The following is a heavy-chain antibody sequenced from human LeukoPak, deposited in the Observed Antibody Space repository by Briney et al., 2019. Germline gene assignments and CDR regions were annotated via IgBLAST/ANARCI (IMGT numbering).Heavy chain of an antibody. Sequence: QPGGSLRLSCAASGFTFSSYSMNWVRQAPGKGLEWVSVIYSGGSTYYADSVKGRFTISRDNSKNTLYLQMNSLRAEDTAVYYCARDRRDVERYYYYGMDVWGQGTTVTVSS. D-gene: IGHD5-24*01. J-gene: IGHJ6*02. CDR1: GFTFSSYS. CDR2: IYSGGST. CDR3: ARDRRDVERYYYYGMDV. V-gene: IGHV3-66*02.